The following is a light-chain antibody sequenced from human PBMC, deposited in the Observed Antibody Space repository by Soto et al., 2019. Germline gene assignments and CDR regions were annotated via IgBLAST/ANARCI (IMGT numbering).Light chain of an antibody. CDR1: QGISSA. CDR2: DAS. J-gene: IGKJ4*01. V-gene: IGKV1D-13*01. CDR3: QQFNNYPLT. Sequence: AIQLTQSPSSLSASVGDRVTITCRASQGISSALAWYQQKPGKPPKLLIYDASNLETGVPSRFSGSGSGTDFSLTISGLQPEDCATYYCQQFNNYPLTFGGGTKVDIK.